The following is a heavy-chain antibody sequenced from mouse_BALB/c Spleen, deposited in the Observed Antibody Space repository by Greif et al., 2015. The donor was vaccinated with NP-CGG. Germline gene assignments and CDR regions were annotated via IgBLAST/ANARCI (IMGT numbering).Heavy chain of an antibody. V-gene: IGHV5-17*02. D-gene: IGHD6-1*01. J-gene: IGHJ3*01. CDR3: ARPALSWFAY. CDR2: ISSGSSTI. Sequence: EVKVVESGGGLVQPGGSRKLSCAASGFTFSSFGMHWVRQAPEKGLEWVAYISSGSSTIYYADTVKGRFTISRDNPKNTLFLQMTSLRSEDTAMYYCARPALSWFAYWGQGTLVTASA. CDR1: GFTFSSFG.